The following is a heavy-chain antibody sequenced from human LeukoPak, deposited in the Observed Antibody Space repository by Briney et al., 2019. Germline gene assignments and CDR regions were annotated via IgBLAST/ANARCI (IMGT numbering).Heavy chain of an antibody. Sequence: ASVKVSCKASGYTFTSYGISWVRQAPGQGLEWMGWISAYNGSTNYAQKLQGRVTMTTDTSTSTAYMELRSLRSDDTAVYYCARVRRYCSSTSCYETLPGGWFDPWGQGTLVTVSS. J-gene: IGHJ5*02. D-gene: IGHD2-2*01. V-gene: IGHV1-18*01. CDR1: GYTFTSYG. CDR3: ARVRRYCSSTSCYETLPGGWFDP. CDR2: ISAYNGST.